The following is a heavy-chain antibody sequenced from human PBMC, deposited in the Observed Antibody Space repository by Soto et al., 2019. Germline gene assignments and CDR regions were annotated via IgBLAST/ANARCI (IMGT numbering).Heavy chain of an antibody. V-gene: IGHV3-23*01. CDR2: ISGSGGST. J-gene: IGHJ2*01. CDR3: GRGSDYWYFDL. CDR1: GFTFSSYA. Sequence: GGSLRLSCAASGFTFSSYAMSWVRQAPGKGLEWVSAISGSGGSTYYADSVKGRFTISRDNSKNTLYLQMNSLRAEDTAVYYGGRGSDYWYFDLWVRGTLVTGSS.